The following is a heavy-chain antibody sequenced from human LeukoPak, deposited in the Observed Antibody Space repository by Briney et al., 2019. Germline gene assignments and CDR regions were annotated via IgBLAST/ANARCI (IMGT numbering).Heavy chain of an antibody. Sequence: ASVKVSCKASGYTFTGYYMHWVRQAPGQGLEWMGWINPNSGGTNYAQKFQGGVTMTRDTSISTAYMELSRLRSDDTAVYYCARDYYDFWSGYGRDFDYWGQGTLVTVSS. CDR2: INPNSGGT. CDR3: ARDYYDFWSGYGRDFDY. V-gene: IGHV1-2*02. CDR1: GYTFTGYY. D-gene: IGHD3-3*01. J-gene: IGHJ4*02.